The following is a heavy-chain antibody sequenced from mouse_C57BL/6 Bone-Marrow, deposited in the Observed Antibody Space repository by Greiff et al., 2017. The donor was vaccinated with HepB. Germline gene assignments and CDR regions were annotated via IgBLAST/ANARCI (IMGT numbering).Heavy chain of an antibody. CDR2: ISNGGGST. V-gene: IGHV5-12*01. CDR3: ARQRWLLRPSYWYFDV. Sequence: EVQLQQSGGGLVQPGGSLKLSCAASGFTFSDYYMYWVRQTPEKRLEWVAYISNGGGSTYYPDTVKGRFTISRDNAKNTLYLQMSRLKSEDTAMYYCARQRWLLRPSYWYFDVWGTGTTVTVSS. CDR1: GFTFSDYY. D-gene: IGHD2-3*01. J-gene: IGHJ1*03.